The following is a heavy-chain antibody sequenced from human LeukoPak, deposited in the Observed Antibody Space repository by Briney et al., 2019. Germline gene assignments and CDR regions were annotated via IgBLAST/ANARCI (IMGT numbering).Heavy chain of an antibody. CDR2: VSGGGGST. D-gene: IGHD3-10*01. J-gene: IGHJ4*02. Sequence: GGSLRLSCAASGFIFSNYAMSWVRQAPGKGLEWVSAVSGGGGSTYYADSVKGRFTISRDNSKNTVYLQVNSLRVEDTAVYYCAKDRGTSVPDGQFDYWGQGTLVTVSS. CDR3: AKDRGTSVPDGQFDY. CDR1: GFIFSNYA. V-gene: IGHV3-23*01.